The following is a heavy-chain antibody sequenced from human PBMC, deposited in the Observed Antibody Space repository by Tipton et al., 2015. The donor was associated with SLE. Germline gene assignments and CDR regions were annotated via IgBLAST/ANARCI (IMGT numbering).Heavy chain of an antibody. CDR3: AKEDFGSGSFDY. CDR2: ISGSGGST. D-gene: IGHD3-10*01. V-gene: IGHV3-23*01. Sequence: GSLRLSCAASGFTFSSYEMNWVRQAPGKGLEWVSAISGSGGSTNYADSVKGRFTISRDNSKNTLFLQMHSLRADDTAVYYCAKEDFGSGSFDYWGQGTLVTVSS. CDR1: GFTFSSYE. J-gene: IGHJ4*02.